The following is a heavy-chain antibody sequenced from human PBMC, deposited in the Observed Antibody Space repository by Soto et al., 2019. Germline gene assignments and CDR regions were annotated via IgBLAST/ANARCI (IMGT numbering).Heavy chain of an antibody. CDR3: ASGYGDYDPPWGMDG. CDR2: IYPGDSDT. CDR1: GYSFTSYW. V-gene: IGHV5-51*01. D-gene: IGHD5-12*01. J-gene: IGHJ6*02. Sequence: GESLKISCKGSGYSFTSYWIGWVRQMPGKGLEWMGIIYPGDSDTRYSPSFQGQVTISAGKSISTAYLQWSSLKASDTAMYYCASGYGDYDPPWGMDGWGQGITVTVFS.